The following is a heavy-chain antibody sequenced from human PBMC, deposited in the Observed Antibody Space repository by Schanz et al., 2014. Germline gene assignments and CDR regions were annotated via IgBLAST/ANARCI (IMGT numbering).Heavy chain of an antibody. D-gene: IGHD2-2*01. V-gene: IGHV1-46*03. CDR3: ARAPTAYCSDTSCLGTPFDY. J-gene: IGHJ4*02. CDR1: GYTFTNFF. Sequence: QVHLVQSGAEVHKPGASLKISCKASGYTFTNFFLHWVRQAPGQGLEWMGIINPIGGSTTYAQKFRGAVTLTTDTSTDTAYLELTSLRSEDTAVYYCARAPTAYCSDTSCLGTPFDYWGQGTLGTVSS. CDR2: INPIGGST.